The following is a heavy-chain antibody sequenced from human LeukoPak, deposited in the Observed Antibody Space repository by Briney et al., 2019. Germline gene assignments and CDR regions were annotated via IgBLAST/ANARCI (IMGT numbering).Heavy chain of an antibody. CDR1: GFSFGGSA. D-gene: IGHD5-24*01. CDR3: SRLSPDGYNPFDFDY. CDR2: IRSKANSFTT. Sequence: GGSLRLSCAASGFSFGGSAMHWVRQASGKGLEWVGRIRSKANSFTTTYAASVKGRFTISRDDSKNTAYLQMNSLKTEDTAVYYCSRLSPDGYNPFDFDYWGQGTLVTVSS. J-gene: IGHJ4*02. V-gene: IGHV3-73*01.